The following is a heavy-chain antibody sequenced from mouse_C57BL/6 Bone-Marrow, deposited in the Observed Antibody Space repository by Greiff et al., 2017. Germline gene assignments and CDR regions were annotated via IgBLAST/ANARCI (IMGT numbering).Heavy chain of an antibody. CDR3: ARHGDYYGSSYWYFDV. D-gene: IGHD1-1*01. CDR2: ISSGGSYT. CDR1: GFTFSSYG. J-gene: IGHJ1*03. V-gene: IGHV5-6*01. Sequence: EVQLVESGGDLVKPGGSLKLSCAASGFTFSSYGMSWVRQTPDKRLEWVATISSGGSYTYYPASVKGRFTISRDNAKNTLYLQMSSLKSEDTAMYYCARHGDYYGSSYWYFDVWGTGTTVTVSS.